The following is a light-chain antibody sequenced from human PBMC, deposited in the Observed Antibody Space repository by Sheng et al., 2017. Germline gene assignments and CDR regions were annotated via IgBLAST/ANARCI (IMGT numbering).Light chain of an antibody. Sequence: EIVMTQSPATLSVSPGERATLSCRASQSVRSNVAWYQQRPGQVPRLLIYGASTRATGIPPRFSGSGSGIEFTLTISSLQPDDFATYYCQQYNSYPTWTFGQGTKVEIK. J-gene: IGKJ1*01. CDR1: QSVRSN. CDR3: QQYNSYPTWT. V-gene: IGKV3-15*01. CDR2: GAS.